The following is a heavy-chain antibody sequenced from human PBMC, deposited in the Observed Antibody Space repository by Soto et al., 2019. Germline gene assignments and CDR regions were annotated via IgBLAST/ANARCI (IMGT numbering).Heavy chain of an antibody. CDR2: INHSGST. CDR1: GGSISSGDYY. CDR3: AREITMVRGAGDWFDP. Sequence: PSETLSLTCTVSGGSISSGDYYWSWIRQPPGKGLEWIGEINHSGSTNYNPSLKSRVTISVDTSKNQFSLKLSSVTAADTAVYYCAREITMVRGAGDWFDPWGQGTLVTVSS. V-gene: IGHV4-30-4*01. J-gene: IGHJ5*02. D-gene: IGHD3-10*01.